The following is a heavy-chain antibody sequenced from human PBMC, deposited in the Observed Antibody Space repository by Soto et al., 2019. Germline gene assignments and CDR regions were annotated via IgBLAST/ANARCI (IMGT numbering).Heavy chain of an antibody. V-gene: IGHV1-69*18. CDR3: SRVGKGVRTGMEV. CDR1: GGSFDNYG. Sequence: VQLVQSGAELKKPGSSVKVSCKASGGSFDNYGTNRVRQAPGQGLEWMGRIIPVTGTAEYAERFQGRVTITADESTSASYMELRSLTSEDTAVYFCSRVGKGVRTGMEVWSQGTTVTVSS. J-gene: IGHJ6*01. D-gene: IGHD2-8*01. CDR2: IIPVTGTA.